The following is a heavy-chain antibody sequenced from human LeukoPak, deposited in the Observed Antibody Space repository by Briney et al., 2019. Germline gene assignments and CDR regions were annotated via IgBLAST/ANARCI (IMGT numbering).Heavy chain of an antibody. V-gene: IGHV3-30*02. J-gene: IGHJ4*02. Sequence: GGSLRLSCAASGFTFSSYGMHWVRQAPGKGLEWVAFIRYDGSNKYYADSVKGRLTISRDNSKNTLYLQMNSLRAEDTAVYYCARTYYFGSGSFDYWGQGTLVTVSS. CDR2: IRYDGSNK. CDR1: GFTFSSYG. D-gene: IGHD3-10*01. CDR3: ARTYYFGSGSFDY.